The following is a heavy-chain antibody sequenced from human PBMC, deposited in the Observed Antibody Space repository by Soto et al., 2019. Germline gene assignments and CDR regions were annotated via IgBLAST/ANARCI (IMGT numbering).Heavy chain of an antibody. V-gene: IGHV2-70*04. Sequence: SGPTLVNPTQTLTLTCTFSGFSLRNSGMRVSWIRQPPGKALEWLARIDWDDDKFCSTSLKTRLTISKDTSKNQVVLTMTNMDPVDTATYFCAKTGTDGSWFDPWGQGTLVTVSS. CDR1: GFSLRNSGMR. CDR2: IDWDDDK. J-gene: IGHJ5*02. CDR3: AKTGTDGSWFDP. D-gene: IGHD1-1*01.